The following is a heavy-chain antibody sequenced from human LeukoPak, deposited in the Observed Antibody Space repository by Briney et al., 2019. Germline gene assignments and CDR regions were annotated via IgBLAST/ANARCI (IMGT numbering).Heavy chain of an antibody. CDR1: GFTFSSFA. V-gene: IGHV3-23*01. D-gene: IGHD2-15*01. Sequence: GGSLRLSCAAAGFTFSSFAMSWVRQAPGKGPEWVSVISGSGGSTYYADPMKGRLTISRDNFKDTLYLQMSSLRAEDTAVYYCAKSGYCSGGNCFAWVDYWGQGTLVTVSS. CDR2: ISGSGGST. J-gene: IGHJ4*02. CDR3: AKSGYCSGGNCFAWVDY.